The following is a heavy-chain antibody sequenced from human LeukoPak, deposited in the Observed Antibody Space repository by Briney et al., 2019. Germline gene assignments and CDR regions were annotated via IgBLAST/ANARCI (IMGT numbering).Heavy chain of an antibody. CDR1: GGSFSGYY. J-gene: IGHJ3*02. CDR2: INHSGST. D-gene: IGHD3-22*01. CDR3: ARRSRITMIVVVISDAFDI. V-gene: IGHV4-34*01. Sequence: SETLSLTCAVYGGSFSGYYWSWIRQPPGKGLEWIGEINHSGSTNYNPSLKSRVTISVDTSKNQFSLKLSSVTAADTAVYYCARRSRITMIVVVISDAFDIWGQGTMVTVSS.